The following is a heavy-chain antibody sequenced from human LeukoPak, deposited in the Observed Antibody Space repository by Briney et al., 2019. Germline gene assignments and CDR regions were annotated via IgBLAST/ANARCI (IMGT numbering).Heavy chain of an antibody. D-gene: IGHD6-19*01. J-gene: IGHJ4*02. CDR2: ISYDGSNK. Sequence: GGSLRLSCAASGFTFSSYAMHWVRQAPGKGLEWVAVISYDGSNKYYADSVKGRFTISRDNSKNTLYLQMNSLRAEDTAVYYCARVRPYSSGWSDYWGQGTLVTVSS. CDR1: GFTFSSYA. CDR3: ARVRPYSSGWSDY. V-gene: IGHV3-30*04.